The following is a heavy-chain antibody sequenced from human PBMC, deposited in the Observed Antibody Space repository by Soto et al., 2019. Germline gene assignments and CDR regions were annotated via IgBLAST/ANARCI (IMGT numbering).Heavy chain of an antibody. V-gene: IGHV3-11*04. CDR3: ATQYYYDSSGYYYDYYYYYGMDV. J-gene: IGHJ6*02. CDR2: ISSSGRTI. Sequence: GGSLRLYCAASGFSVSNNYMSWVRQAPGKGLEWVSYISSSGRTISYADPVKGRFSISRDNAKSSLYLQMNSLRAEDTAVYYCATQYYYDSSGYYYDYYYYYGMDVWGQGTTVTVSS. CDR1: GFSVSNNY. D-gene: IGHD3-22*01.